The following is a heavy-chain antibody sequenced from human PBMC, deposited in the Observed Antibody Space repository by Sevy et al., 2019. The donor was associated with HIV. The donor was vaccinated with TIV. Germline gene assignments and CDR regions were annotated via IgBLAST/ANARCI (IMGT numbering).Heavy chain of an antibody. V-gene: IGHV3-21*01. CDR3: ARGREGATRHFDY. Sequence: GGSLRLSCAASGFTFSSYSMNWVRQAPGKGLEWVSSISSSSSYIYYADSVKGRFTISRDNAKNSLYLQMNSLRAEDTAVYYCARGREGATRHFDYWGQGTLVTVSS. D-gene: IGHD1-26*01. CDR1: GFTFSSYS. J-gene: IGHJ4*02. CDR2: ISSSSSYI.